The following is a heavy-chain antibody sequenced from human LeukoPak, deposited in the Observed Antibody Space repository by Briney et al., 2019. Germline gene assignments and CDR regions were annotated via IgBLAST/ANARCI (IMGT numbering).Heavy chain of an antibody. CDR1: GYTFTSYG. CDR3: ARTYYDFWSGCYTDRWFDP. CDR2: ISAYNGNT. J-gene: IGHJ5*02. D-gene: IGHD3-3*01. Sequence: GASVKVSCKASGYTFTSYGISWVRQAPGQGVEWMGWISAYNGNTNYAQKLQGRVTMTTDTSTSTAYMELRSLTSDDTAVYYCARTYYDFWSGCYTDRWFDPWGQGTLVTVSS. V-gene: IGHV1-18*01.